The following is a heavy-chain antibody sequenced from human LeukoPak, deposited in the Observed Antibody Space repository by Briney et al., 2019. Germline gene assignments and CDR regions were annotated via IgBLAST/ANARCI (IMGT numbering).Heavy chain of an antibody. V-gene: IGHV4-38-2*01. CDR2: IFLSGGT. J-gene: IGHJ4*02. CDR1: GYSVSSGGY. CDR3: ARGIYDLIEY. Sequence: PSQSLSLARAVAGYSVSSGGYGGWIRQAPGRGLVWIVNIFLSGGTYNTPSLKSRVSLSVDTAKNEISLKQSSGTAADTAVYYCARGIYDLIEYWGQGTLVTVSS. D-gene: IGHD3-16*01.